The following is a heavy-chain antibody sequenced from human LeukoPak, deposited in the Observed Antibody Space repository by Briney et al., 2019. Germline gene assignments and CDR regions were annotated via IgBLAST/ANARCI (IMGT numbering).Heavy chain of an antibody. CDR2: IYHSGSA. CDR3: ARDVGTALVTGDY. J-gene: IGHJ4*02. V-gene: IGHV4-39*06. Sequence: PSETLSLTCTVSGGSISSSSYYWGWIRQPPGKGLEWIGEIYHSGSANYNPSLKSRVTISVDKSKNQLPLKLISVTAADTAVYYCARDVGTALVTGDYWGQGTLVTVSS. CDR1: GGSISSSSYY. D-gene: IGHD5-18*01.